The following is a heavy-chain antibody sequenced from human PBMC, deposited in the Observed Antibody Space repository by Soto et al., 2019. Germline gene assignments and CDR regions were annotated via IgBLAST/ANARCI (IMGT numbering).Heavy chain of an antibody. Sequence: ASETVSLTCAVSGGTITSGRSSWNWIRQSPGKGLEWIAYIYHSGSTYYNPSLKSRVTISVDRSENRFSLKLSSVTAADMAVYFCVRESVPSGPNYFDTWGPGTLVTVSS. CDR3: VRESVPSGPNYFDT. V-gene: IGHV4-30-2*06. CDR1: GGTITSGRSS. CDR2: IYHSGST. J-gene: IGHJ5*02. D-gene: IGHD2-2*01.